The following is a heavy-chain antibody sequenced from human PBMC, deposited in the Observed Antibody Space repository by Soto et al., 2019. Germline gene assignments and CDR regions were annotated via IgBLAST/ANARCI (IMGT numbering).Heavy chain of an antibody. V-gene: IGHV3-30*18. CDR2: ISYDGSYQ. CDR3: AKDEISKTIRGDAFNF. Sequence: PWGSLRLSCAASGFTLSSDGMHWVRQAPDKGLEWVAVISYDGSYQYYVDSVKGRFTISRDNSKNTLYLQMNSLRAEDTAVYYCAKDEISKTIRGDAFNFWGQGTMVTVSS. D-gene: IGHD1-7*01. CDR1: GFTLSSDG. J-gene: IGHJ3*01.